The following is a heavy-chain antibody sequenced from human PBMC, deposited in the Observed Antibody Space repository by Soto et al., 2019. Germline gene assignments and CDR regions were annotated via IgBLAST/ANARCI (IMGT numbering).Heavy chain of an antibody. D-gene: IGHD1-26*01. CDR1: GFTFSNAW. CDR2: IKSKTDGGTT. Sequence: GGSLRLSCAASGFTFSNAWMNWVRQAPGKGLEWVGRIKSKTDGGTTDYAAPVKGRFTISRDDSKNTLYLQMNSLKTEDTAVYYCTTPRVYSGSYYDYWGQGTLVTVSS. V-gene: IGHV3-15*07. CDR3: TTPRVYSGSYYDY. J-gene: IGHJ4*02.